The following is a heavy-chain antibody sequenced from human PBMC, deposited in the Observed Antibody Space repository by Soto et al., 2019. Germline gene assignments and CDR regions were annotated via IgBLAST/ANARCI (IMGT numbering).Heavy chain of an antibody. D-gene: IGHD2-15*01. J-gene: IGHJ4*02. CDR3: ARGGGYDSFDF. CDR2: IYQTGST. Sequence: PSETLSLTCAVSGGSFTSNNWWTWVRQPPGQGLECIGEIYQTGSTNYNPSLKSRVTISLDKSENQFSLSLSSMTAADKAVYYCARGGGYDSFDFWGQGIQVTVSS. V-gene: IGHV4-4*02. CDR1: GGSFTSNNW.